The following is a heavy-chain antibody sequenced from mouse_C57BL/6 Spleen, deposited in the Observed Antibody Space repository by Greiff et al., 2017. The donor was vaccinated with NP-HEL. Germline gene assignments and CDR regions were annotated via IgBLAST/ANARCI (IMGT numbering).Heavy chain of an antibody. Sequence: QVQLHPPEPPPFPPFSSFPFSFSSSFSPFPLSFLPFFPPLPLQGLYCIVKIHPNNCSTNYNENVNIKATLTVDKSSSTAYMQLSSLTSEDSAVYYCARTGMNYFDYWGQGTTLTVSS. CDR1: FSPFPLSF. V-gene: IGHV1-64*01. D-gene: IGHD3-2*02. CDR2: IHPNNCST. J-gene: IGHJ2*01. CDR3: ARTGMNYFDY.